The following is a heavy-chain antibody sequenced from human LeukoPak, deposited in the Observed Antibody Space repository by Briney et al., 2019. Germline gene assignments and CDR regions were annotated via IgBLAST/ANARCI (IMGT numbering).Heavy chain of an antibody. J-gene: IGHJ2*01. D-gene: IGHD1-1*01. Sequence: GGSLRLSCAASGFTFSSYAVNWVRQAPGKGLEWVSSITGTGDKTYYADSVKGRFTISRDNPKKTLHLQMGSLRVEDTAVYYCAKGPTSSWNDNSDGFEGNSWYFDLWGRGTRVTVSS. CDR1: GFTFSSYA. CDR2: ITGTGDKT. CDR3: AKGPTSSWNDNSDGFEGNSWYFDL. V-gene: IGHV3-23*01.